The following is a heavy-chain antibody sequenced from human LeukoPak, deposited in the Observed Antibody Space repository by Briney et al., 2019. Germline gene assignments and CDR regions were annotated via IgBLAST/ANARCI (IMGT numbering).Heavy chain of an antibody. CDR3: ARVRPWYYDSSGYYYDY. D-gene: IGHD3-22*01. Sequence: GGSLRLSCAASGFTFSGYELNWVRQAPGKGLEYVSAISSNGGSTYYANSVKGRFTISRDNSKNTLYLQMGSLRAEDMAVYYCARVRPWYYDSSGYYYDYWGQGTLVTVSS. CDR1: GFTFSGYE. CDR2: ISSNGGST. V-gene: IGHV3-64*01. J-gene: IGHJ4*02.